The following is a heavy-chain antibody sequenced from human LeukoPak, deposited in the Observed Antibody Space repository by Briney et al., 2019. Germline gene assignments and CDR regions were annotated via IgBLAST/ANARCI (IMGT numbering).Heavy chain of an antibody. V-gene: IGHV3-30*18. CDR1: GFTFSSYG. J-gene: IGHJ3*02. CDR3: AKTPYSGSLRAFDI. CDR2: ISYDGSNK. D-gene: IGHD1-26*01. Sequence: GRSLRLSCAASGFTFSSYGMHWVRQAPGKGLEWVAVISYDGSNKYYADSVKGRSTISRDNSKNTLYLQMNSLRAEDTAVYYCAKTPYSGSLRAFDIWGQGTMVTVSS.